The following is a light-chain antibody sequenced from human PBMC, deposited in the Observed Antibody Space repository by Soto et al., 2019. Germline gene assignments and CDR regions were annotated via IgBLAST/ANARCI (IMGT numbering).Light chain of an antibody. V-gene: IGKV1-5*01. J-gene: IGKJ1*01. Sequence: DIQMTQSPSTLSASVGGRVTITCRASQSINNWLAWYQQKPGKAPKLLIYDASTLESGVPSRFSGSGSGTEFTLTISSLQPGDSAIYFCDQYKSHWTFGEG. CDR3: DQYKSHWT. CDR1: QSINNW. CDR2: DAS.